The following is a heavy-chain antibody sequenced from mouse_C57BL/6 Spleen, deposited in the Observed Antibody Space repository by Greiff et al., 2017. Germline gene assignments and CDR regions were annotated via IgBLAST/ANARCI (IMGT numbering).Heavy chain of an antibody. CDR2: IDPETGGT. J-gene: IGHJ4*01. D-gene: IGHD2-1*01. V-gene: IGHV1-15*01. CDR1: GYTFTDYE. Sequence: QVQLQQSGAELVRPGASVTLSCKASGYTFTDYEMHWVKQTPVHGLVWIGAIDPETGGTAYNQKFKGKAILTADKSSSTAYMELRSLTSEDSAVYYCTNDGKRAMDYWGQGTSVTVSS. CDR3: TNDGKRAMDY.